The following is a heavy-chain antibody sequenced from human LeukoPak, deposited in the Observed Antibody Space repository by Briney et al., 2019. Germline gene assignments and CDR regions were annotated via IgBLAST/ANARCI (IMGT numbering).Heavy chain of an antibody. CDR1: GFTFSNYA. CDR2: ITDNAYST. V-gene: IGHV3-64D*09. J-gene: IGHJ4*02. Sequence: GGSLRLSCLASGFTFSNYAMHWVRQAPGKGLEYISAITDNAYSTYYADSVKGRFTISRDNSKNTLYLQMSSLTPEDTAVYYCVKRATVGAPSPLFDYWGQETLVTVSS. CDR3: VKRATVGAPSPLFDY. D-gene: IGHD1-26*01.